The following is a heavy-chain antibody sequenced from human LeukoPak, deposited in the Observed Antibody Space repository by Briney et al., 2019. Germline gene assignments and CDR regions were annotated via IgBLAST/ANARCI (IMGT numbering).Heavy chain of an antibody. V-gene: IGHV4-34*01. CDR1: GGSFSTYY. Sequence: SETLSLTCAVYGGSFSTYYWSWIRQPPGKGLEWIGEITHSGSTNYNPSLKSRVTISVDTSKNHFSLRLSSVTAADTAVYYCTSQTSEYYYYYGMDVWGQGTTVTVSS. J-gene: IGHJ6*02. CDR2: ITHSGST. CDR3: TSQTSEYYYYYGMDV.